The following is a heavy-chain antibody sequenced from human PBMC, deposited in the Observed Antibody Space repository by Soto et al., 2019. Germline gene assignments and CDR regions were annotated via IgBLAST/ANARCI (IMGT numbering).Heavy chain of an antibody. CDR2: INHSGST. J-gene: IGHJ4*02. D-gene: IGHD3-10*01. CDR3: ARGIRYYYGSGSPYYFDY. V-gene: IGHV4-34*01. Sequence: SETLSLTCAVYGGTFSGYYWSWIRQPPGKGLEWIGEINHSGSTNYNPSLKSRVTISVDTSKNQFSLKLSSVTAADTAVYYCARGIRYYYGSGSPYYFDYWGQGTLVTVSS. CDR1: GGTFSGYY.